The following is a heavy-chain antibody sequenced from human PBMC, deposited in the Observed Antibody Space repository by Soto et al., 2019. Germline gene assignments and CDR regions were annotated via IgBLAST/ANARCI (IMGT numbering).Heavy chain of an antibody. CDR3: ARWYGGNSGDY. J-gene: IGHJ4*02. Sequence: QVQLVQSGAEVKKPGASVKVSCKASGYTFTSYDINWVRQATGQGPEWMGWMNPNSGDTHYAQTFQGRVTITRNTSISTAYMELSCLRSEDTAMYYCARWYGGNSGDYWGQGTLVTVSS. CDR2: MNPNSGDT. D-gene: IGHD2-21*02. CDR1: GYTFTSYD. V-gene: IGHV1-8*01.